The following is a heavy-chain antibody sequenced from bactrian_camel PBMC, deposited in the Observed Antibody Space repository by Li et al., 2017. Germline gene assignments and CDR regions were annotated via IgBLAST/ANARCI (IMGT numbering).Heavy chain of an antibody. D-gene: IGHD1*01. V-gene: IGHV3-2*01. Sequence: HVQLVESGGGLVQPGGTLRLSCAASGFTFSGDRMYWVRQAPGKTLEWVSSINGDGSNTYYADSVKGRFTISRDNAKNTVYLQMDSLKSEDTALYYCATSGMDWVLGFAHWGQGTQVTVS. CDR2: INGDGSNT. CDR1: GFTFSGDR. CDR3: ATSGMDWVLGFAH. J-gene: IGHJ4*01.